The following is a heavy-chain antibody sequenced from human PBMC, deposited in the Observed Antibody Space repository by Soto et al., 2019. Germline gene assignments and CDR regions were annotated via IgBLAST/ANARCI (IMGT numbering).Heavy chain of an antibody. CDR2: VGHSGNN. CDR3: VRADFESIGWNQFNS. CDR1: RWSFGFRF. V-gene: IGHV4-34*01. J-gene: IGHJ4*02. D-gene: IGHD1-1*01. Sequence: SDTGTVTSALSRWSFGFRFVRSARQPPGKGLAWIGEVGHSGNNRYCPSLKSRVTLSGASSKHQISLALTSVTAAATAVYYCVRADFESIGWNQFNSWRQGTLVTGAS.